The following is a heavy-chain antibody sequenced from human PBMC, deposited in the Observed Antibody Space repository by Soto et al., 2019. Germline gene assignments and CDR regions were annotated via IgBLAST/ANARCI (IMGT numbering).Heavy chain of an antibody. CDR3: ARVLGVGRDWFDP. D-gene: IGHD3-16*01. V-gene: IGHV4-59*01. CDR2: IYYSGST. CDR1: GGSISGYY. Sequence: QVQLQESGPGLVKPSETLSLTCSVSGGSISGYYWSWIRQPPGKGLEWIGYIYYSGSTNYNPSLSXRFXIAVDTSKNQFSLKLSSVTAADTAVYYCARVLGVGRDWFDPWGQGTRVTVSS. J-gene: IGHJ5*02.